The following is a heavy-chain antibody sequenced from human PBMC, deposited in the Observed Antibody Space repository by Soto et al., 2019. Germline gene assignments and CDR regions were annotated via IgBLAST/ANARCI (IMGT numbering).Heavy chain of an antibody. J-gene: IGHJ6*02. CDR1: GFTVSSNY. Sequence: PGGSLRLSCAASGFTVSSNYMSWVRQAPGKGLEWVSVIYSGGSTYYADSVKGRFTISRDNSKNTLYLQMNSLRAEDTAVYYCANGYSYGYGLGNYYYGMDVWGQGTTVTVAS. D-gene: IGHD5-18*01. CDR2: IYSGGST. CDR3: ANGYSYGYGLGNYYYGMDV. V-gene: IGHV3-53*01.